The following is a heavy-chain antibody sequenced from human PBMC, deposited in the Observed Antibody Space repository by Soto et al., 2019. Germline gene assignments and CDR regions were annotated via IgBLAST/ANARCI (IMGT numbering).Heavy chain of an antibody. D-gene: IGHD3-9*01. CDR1: VCTFNSYA. CDR3: AKALPTGLVEDFVI. Sequence: PWRSLRLSCSASVCTFNSYALTWLRQGPAKGLEWVSCISVNGGTTHDAGSVKGRVTISRDNSNNAQFLQPNSLRAQDTPVYYCAKALPTGLVEDFVILGQGAMVAVSS. J-gene: IGHJ3*02. CDR2: ISVNGGTT. V-gene: IGHV3-23*01.